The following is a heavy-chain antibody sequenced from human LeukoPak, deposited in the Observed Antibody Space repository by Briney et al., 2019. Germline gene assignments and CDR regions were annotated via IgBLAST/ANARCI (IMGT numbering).Heavy chain of an antibody. Sequence: PGESLKISWKGSGYTFTSYWIGWVRQMPGKGLEWMGIIYPGDSDTRYSPSFQGQVTISADKSITTASLQWTSLKASNTAMYYCARHGRGFIGATDYWGQGTLVTVSS. J-gene: IGHJ4*02. CDR1: GYTFTSYW. D-gene: IGHD6-13*01. CDR2: IYPGDSDT. V-gene: IGHV5-51*01. CDR3: ARHGRGFIGATDY.